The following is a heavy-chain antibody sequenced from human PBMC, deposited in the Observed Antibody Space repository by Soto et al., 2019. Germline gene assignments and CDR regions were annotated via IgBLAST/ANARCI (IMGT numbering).Heavy chain of an antibody. V-gene: IGHV4-34*01. J-gene: IGHJ6*02. Sequence: SETLSLTCAVYGRSFGGYCWSWIRQPPGKGLEWIGEINHSGRTNYNPSLKSRVTISVATSTNQFSLKLSSVTAADTAGFYCGRGSRRVRGVITNYYYYYGMDVWGQGTTVTVSS. CDR2: INHSGRT. CDR1: GRSFGGYC. D-gene: IGHD3-10*01. CDR3: GRGSRRVRGVITNYYYYYGMDV.